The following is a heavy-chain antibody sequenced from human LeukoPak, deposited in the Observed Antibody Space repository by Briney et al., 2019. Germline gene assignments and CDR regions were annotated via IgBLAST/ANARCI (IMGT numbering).Heavy chain of an antibody. CDR3: AKDHRWGYSYGYFDY. CDR2: ISYDGSNK. J-gene: IGHJ4*02. D-gene: IGHD5-18*01. Sequence: PGRSLRLSCAASGFTFSSYGMHWVRQAPGKGLEWVAVISYDGSNKYYADSVKGRFTISRDNSKNTLYLQMNSLRAEGTAVYYCAKDHRWGYSYGYFDYWGQGTLATVSS. CDR1: GFTFSSYG. V-gene: IGHV3-30*18.